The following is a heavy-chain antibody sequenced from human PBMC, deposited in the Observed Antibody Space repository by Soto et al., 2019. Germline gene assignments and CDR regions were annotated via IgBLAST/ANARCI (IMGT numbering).Heavy chain of an antibody. D-gene: IGHD3-22*01. CDR3: AKDSIPTTYYYDSSGYYYVNWFDP. J-gene: IGHJ5*02. CDR1: GFTFSSYA. CDR2: ISGSGGST. V-gene: IGHV3-23*01. Sequence: SLRLSCAASGFTFSSYAMSWVRQAPGKGLEWVSAISGSGGSTYYADSVKGRFTISRDNSKNTLYLQMNSLRAEDTAVYYCAKDSIPTTYYYDSSGYYYVNWFDPWGQGTLVTVSS.